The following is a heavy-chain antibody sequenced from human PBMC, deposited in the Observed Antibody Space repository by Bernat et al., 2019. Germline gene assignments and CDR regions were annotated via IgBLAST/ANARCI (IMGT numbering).Heavy chain of an antibody. Sequence: EVQLVESGGGLVQPGGSLRLSCAASGFTFSSYWMHWVRQAPGKGLVWVSRSNSDGSSTSYADSVKGRFTISIDNAKTTLYLQMNSLRAEDTAVYYCARVDGFREFHYYYYYMDVWGKGTTVTVSS. J-gene: IGHJ6*03. CDR2: SNSDGSST. CDR1: GFTFSSYW. V-gene: IGHV3-74*01. CDR3: ARVDGFREFHYYYYYMDV. D-gene: IGHD3-10*01.